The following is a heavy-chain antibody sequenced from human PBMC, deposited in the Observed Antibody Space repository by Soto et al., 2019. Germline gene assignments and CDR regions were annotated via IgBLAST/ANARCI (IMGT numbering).Heavy chain of an antibody. Sequence: QVQLQESGPGLVKPSQTLSLTCTVSGGSISRGRYYWSWIRQPPGKGLECIGYIYHSGTIYYNPSXXSRLTISIHTXXNXFXXKLSSVTAADTAVYYCARHQYYYDSSGYYPAYFDYWGQGTLVTVSS. CDR2: IYHSGTI. J-gene: IGHJ4*02. V-gene: IGHV4-31*03. CDR3: ARHQYYYDSSGYYPAYFDY. D-gene: IGHD3-22*01. CDR1: GGSISRGRYY.